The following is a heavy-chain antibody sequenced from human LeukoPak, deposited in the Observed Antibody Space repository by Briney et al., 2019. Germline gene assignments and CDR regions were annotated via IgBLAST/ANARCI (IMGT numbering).Heavy chain of an antibody. Sequence: TSETLSLTCTVSGDSISTYFWNWIRQPAGRGLEWIGRIYTSGSTNQNPSLKSRVTMSVDTSKNQFSLKLRSVTAADTAVYYCARAYNNTWVFDYWGQGTLVTVSS. CDR3: ARAYNNTWVFDY. D-gene: IGHD6-13*01. J-gene: IGHJ4*02. CDR2: IYTSGST. V-gene: IGHV4-4*07. CDR1: GDSISTYF.